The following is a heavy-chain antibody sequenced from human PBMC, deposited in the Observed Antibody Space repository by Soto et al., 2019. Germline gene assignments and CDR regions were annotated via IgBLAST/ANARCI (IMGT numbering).Heavy chain of an antibody. Sequence: SETLSLTCAVYGGSFSGYYWSWIRQPPGKGLEWIGEINHSGSTNYNPSLKSRVTISVDTSKNQFSLKLSSVTAADTAVYYCARGGQRPFMMWYDSWGQGTLVTVSS. CDR2: INHSGST. CDR1: GGSFSGYY. CDR3: ARGGQRPFMMWYDS. D-gene: IGHD6-25*01. J-gene: IGHJ4*02. V-gene: IGHV4-34*01.